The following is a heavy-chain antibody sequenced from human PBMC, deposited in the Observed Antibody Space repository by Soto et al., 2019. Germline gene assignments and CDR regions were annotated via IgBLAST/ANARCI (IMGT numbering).Heavy chain of an antibody. CDR1: GGSISSYY. CDR2: IYYSGST. V-gene: IGHV4-59*01. D-gene: IGHD3-22*01. CDR3: ARGDDSSAYYSVPAWYFDL. J-gene: IGHJ2*01. Sequence: QVQLQESGPGLVKPSETLSLTCTVSGGSISSYYWSWIRQPPGKGLEWIGYIYYSGSTNYNPSLKSRVTISVDTTKTQFYLKLTSVTAADTAVYYCARGDDSSAYYSVPAWYFDLWGRGTLVTVSS.